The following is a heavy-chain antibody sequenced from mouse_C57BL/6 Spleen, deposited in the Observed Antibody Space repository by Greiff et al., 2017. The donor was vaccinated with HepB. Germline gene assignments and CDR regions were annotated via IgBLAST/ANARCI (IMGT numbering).Heavy chain of an antibody. J-gene: IGHJ3*01. CDR2: ISYDGSN. Sequence: EVQLQQSGPGLVKPSQSLSLTCSVTGYSITSGYYWNWIRQFPGNKREWMGYISYDGSNNYNPSLKNRISITRDTSKNQFFLNLNSVTTEDTATYYCARELGFDLWSFAYWGQGSLVTVSA. V-gene: IGHV3-6*01. CDR3: ARELGFDLWSFAY. D-gene: IGHD1-1*02. CDR1: GYSITSGYY.